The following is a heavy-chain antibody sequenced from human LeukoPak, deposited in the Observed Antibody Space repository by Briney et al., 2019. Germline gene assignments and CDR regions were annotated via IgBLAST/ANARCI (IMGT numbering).Heavy chain of an antibody. J-gene: IGHJ4*02. D-gene: IGHD6-19*01. CDR2: ISSSGSTI. CDR1: GFTFSDYY. CDR3: ASNKYSSGWYEDY. Sequence: PGGSLRLSCAASGFTFSDYYMSWIRQAPGKGLEWVSYISSSGSTIYYADSVEGRFTISRDNAKNSLYLQMNSLRAEDTAVYYCASNKYSSGWYEDYWGQGTLVTVSS. V-gene: IGHV3-11*01.